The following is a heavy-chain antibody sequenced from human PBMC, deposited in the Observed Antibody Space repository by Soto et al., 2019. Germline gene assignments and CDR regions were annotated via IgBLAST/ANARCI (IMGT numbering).Heavy chain of an antibody. V-gene: IGHV4-30-4*01. CDR2: IHYSGSV. J-gene: IGHJ6*01. D-gene: IGHD4-17*01. Sequence: QVQLQESGPGLVRPSQTLSLTCTVSGGSISSDHYHWTWIRQTPGKGLEWIGYIHYSGSVYYNASLQSRVTMTVDTSKNLFSLKLSSVTAADTAVYFCVREDDGGDRDYYGLDVWGPGTTVTVSS. CDR3: VREDDGGDRDYYGLDV. CDR1: GGSISSDHYH.